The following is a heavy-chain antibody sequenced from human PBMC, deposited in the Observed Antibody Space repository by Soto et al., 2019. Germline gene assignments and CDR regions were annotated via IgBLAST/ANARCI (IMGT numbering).Heavy chain of an antibody. V-gene: IGHV4-39*01. D-gene: IGHD2-21*02. CDR2: IYYSGST. Sequence: SETLSLTCTVTGDSISSRSYYWGWIRQPPGKGLEWIGSIYYSGSTYNNSSLRSRVSMSIDTSKDQFSLKLKSVTAADTALYFCARQRTSVVTQAYFDVWGTGSRVTVSS. CDR3: ARQRTSVVTQAYFDV. J-gene: IGHJ4*02. CDR1: GDSISSRSYY.